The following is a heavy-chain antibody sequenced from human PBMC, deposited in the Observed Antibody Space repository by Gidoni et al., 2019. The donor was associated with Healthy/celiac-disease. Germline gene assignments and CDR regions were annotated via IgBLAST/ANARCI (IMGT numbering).Heavy chain of an antibody. CDR1: GFTFSSYE. J-gene: IGHJ4*02. D-gene: IGHD3-10*01. V-gene: IGHV3-48*03. Sequence: EVQLVESGGGLVQPGGSLRLSCAASGFTFSSYEMNWVRQAPGKGLEWVSYISSSGSTIYYADSVKGRFTISRDNAKNSLYLQMTSLRAEDTAVYYCARRAVLLDWLLDYWGQGTLVTVS. CDR3: ARRAVLLDWLLDY. CDR2: ISSSGSTI.